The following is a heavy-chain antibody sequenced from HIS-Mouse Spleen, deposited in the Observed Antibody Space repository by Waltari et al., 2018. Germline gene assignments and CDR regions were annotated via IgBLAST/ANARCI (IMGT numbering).Heavy chain of an antibody. Sequence: QLQLQESGPGLVKPSETLSLTCTVSGGSISSSSYYWGWIRQPPGKGLEWIGSIYYRGSTYYHPSPKSRVTISVDTSKNQFPRKLSSVTAADTAVYYCAREIPYSSSWYDWYFDLWGRGTLVTVSS. V-gene: IGHV4-39*07. CDR1: GGSISSSSYY. CDR2: IYYRGST. J-gene: IGHJ2*01. CDR3: AREIPYSSSWYDWYFDL. D-gene: IGHD6-13*01.